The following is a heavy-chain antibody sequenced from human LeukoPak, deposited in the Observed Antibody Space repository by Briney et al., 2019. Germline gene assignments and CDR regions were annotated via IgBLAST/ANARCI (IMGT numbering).Heavy chain of an antibody. CDR3: ARSGVATCHY. J-gene: IGHJ4*02. D-gene: IGHD3-10*01. V-gene: IGHV3-23*01. Sequence: GGSLRLSCQASGFTFSDYAMSWVRQAPGKGLEWVSSINPDGGSFFADSVKGRFTISRDDSRSVVYLQMNTLSAEDTAVYYCARSGVATCHYWGQGILVTVAS. CDR2: INPDGGS. CDR1: GFTFSDYA.